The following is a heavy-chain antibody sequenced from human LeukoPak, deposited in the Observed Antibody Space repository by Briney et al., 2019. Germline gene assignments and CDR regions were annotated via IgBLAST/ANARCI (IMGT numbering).Heavy chain of an antibody. V-gene: IGHV3-23*01. J-gene: IGHJ4*02. Sequence: GGSLGLSCAASGFTFSNSGMSWVRQAPGKGLEWVSAISTDAGETHYADSVKGRFTISRDNSKNTVSLQMSSLRAEDTALYYCAKGSGNGYGSGPFDYWGQGTLVTVSS. CDR2: ISTDAGET. CDR3: AKGSGNGYGSGPFDY. CDR1: GFTFSNSG. D-gene: IGHD3-10*01.